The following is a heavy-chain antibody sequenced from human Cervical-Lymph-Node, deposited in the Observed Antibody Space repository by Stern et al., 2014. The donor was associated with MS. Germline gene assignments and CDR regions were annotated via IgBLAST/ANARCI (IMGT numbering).Heavy chain of an antibody. CDR1: GFTFSNYG. CDR3: ARDGSDVGFLEWFFDY. CDR2: IWYDGSNK. J-gene: IGHJ4*02. V-gene: IGHV3-33*01. Sequence: VQLVESGGGVVQPGRSLRLSCAASGFTFSNYGMHWVRQAPGKGLEWVAVIWYDGSNKYYADSVKGRFTISRDNSKNTLYLQMNSLRAEDTAVYYCARDGSDVGFLEWFFDYWGQGTLVSVSS. D-gene: IGHD3-3*01.